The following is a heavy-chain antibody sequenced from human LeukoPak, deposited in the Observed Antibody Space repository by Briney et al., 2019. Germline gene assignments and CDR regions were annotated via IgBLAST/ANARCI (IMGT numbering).Heavy chain of an antibody. CDR3: ARDVPGIAAAGSMDV. J-gene: IGHJ6*03. CDR2: ISSSSYI. D-gene: IGHD6-13*01. CDR1: GFTFSSYS. Sequence: GGSLRLSCAASGFTFSSYSMNWVRQAPGKGLEWVSSISSSSYIYYADSVKGRFTISRDNAKNSLYLQMNSLRAEDTAVYYCARDVPGIAAAGSMDVWGKGTTVTVSS. V-gene: IGHV3-21*01.